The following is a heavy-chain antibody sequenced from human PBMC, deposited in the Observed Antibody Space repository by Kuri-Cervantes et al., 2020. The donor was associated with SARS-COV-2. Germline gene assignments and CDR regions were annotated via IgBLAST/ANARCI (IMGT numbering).Heavy chain of an antibody. CDR2: ISNNGDST. V-gene: IGHV3-64*02. Sequence: GGSLRLSCVASGSTSRTYYAMHWVRQAPGKGLEFVAAISNNGDSTYYADSVKGRFTISRDNFKNSLYLQMNSLRAEDTAVYYCARDPCSSTSCYIYTPFDYWGQGTLVTVSS. CDR3: ARDPCSSTSCYIYTPFDY. CDR1: GSTSRTYYA. D-gene: IGHD2-2*01. J-gene: IGHJ4*02.